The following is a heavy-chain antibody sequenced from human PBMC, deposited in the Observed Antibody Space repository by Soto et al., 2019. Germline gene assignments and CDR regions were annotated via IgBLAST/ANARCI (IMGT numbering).Heavy chain of an antibody. CDR2: ISSSGGST. V-gene: IGHV3-64*04. CDR3: ANTWHYDFWSGKKTGYGMDV. CDR1: GFTFSSYA. Sequence: HPGGSLRLSCSASGFTFSSYAMHWVRQAPGKGLEYVSAISSSGGSTYYADSVKGRFTISRDNSKNTLYLQMNSLRAEDTAVYYCANTWHYDFWSGKKTGYGMDVWGQGTTVTVSS. D-gene: IGHD3-3*01. J-gene: IGHJ6*02.